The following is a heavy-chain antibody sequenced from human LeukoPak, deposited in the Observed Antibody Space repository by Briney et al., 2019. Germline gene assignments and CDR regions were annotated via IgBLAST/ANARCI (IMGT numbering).Heavy chain of an antibody. CDR1: GFTFSSYA. D-gene: IGHD3-9*01. CDR2: ISYDGSNK. V-gene: IGHV3-30*04. Sequence: GGSLRLSCAASGFTFSSYAMHWVRRAPGKGLEWVAVISYDGSNKYYADSVKGRFTISRDNSKNTLYLQMNSLRAEDTAVYYCARALPYYDILTGYGAFDYWGQGTLVTVSS. J-gene: IGHJ4*02. CDR3: ARALPYYDILTGYGAFDY.